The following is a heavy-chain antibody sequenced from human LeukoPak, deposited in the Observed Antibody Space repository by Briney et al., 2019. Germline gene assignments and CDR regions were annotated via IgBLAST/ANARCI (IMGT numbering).Heavy chain of an antibody. CDR2: VKYDGISE. V-gene: IGHV3-30*02. J-gene: IGHJ6*03. CDR1: GFTFSSFW. Sequence: GGSLRLSWVAAGFTFSSFWVDWVRQAPGKGLGWVAFVKYDGISEFYTDSVKGRFRISRDDSQSTVYLQMNSLKPEDTAVYYCARDNRHFVVVSGMTDHYMDVWGKGATVTISS. CDR3: ARDNRHFVVVSGMTDHYMDV. D-gene: IGHD2-21*01.